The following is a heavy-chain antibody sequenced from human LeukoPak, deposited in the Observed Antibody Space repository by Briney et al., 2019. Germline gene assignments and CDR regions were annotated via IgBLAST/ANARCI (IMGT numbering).Heavy chain of an antibody. D-gene: IGHD3-10*01. CDR1: GGSFRGYY. CDR3: ARVSSEMVRGVIWFDP. CDR2: INHSGST. J-gene: IGHJ5*02. V-gene: IGHV4-34*01. Sequence: SETLSLTCAVYGGSFRGYYWSWIRQPPGKGLEWIGEINHSGSTNYNPSLKSRVTISVDTSKNQFSLKLSSVTAADTAVYYCARVSSEMVRGVIWFDPWGQGTLVTVSS.